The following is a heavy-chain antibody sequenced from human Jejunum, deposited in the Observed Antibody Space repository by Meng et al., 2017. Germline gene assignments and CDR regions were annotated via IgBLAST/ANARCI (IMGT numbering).Heavy chain of an antibody. CDR1: GGSITSTKW. CDR2: VFHSGTP. Sequence: QLQASGRGLGKPVWILPLTCAVSGGSITSTKWWSWVRQTPGKGLEWIGEVFHSGTPNYNPSLMSRLTMSVDKSKNQFSLNLTSVTAADTAVYYCASRPVGIRTYYFDCWGQGTLVTVSS. CDR3: ASRPVGIRTYYFDC. D-gene: IGHD2-21*01. V-gene: IGHV4-4*02. J-gene: IGHJ4*02.